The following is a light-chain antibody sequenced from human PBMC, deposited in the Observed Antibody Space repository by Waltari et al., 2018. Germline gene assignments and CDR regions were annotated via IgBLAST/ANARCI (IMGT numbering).Light chain of an antibody. CDR1: QSVSSS. V-gene: IGKV3-11*01. CDR3: QQRNSWPLT. Sequence: DIVLTQSPATLSLSPGERATLSCRASQSVSSSLAWDQQKPGQAPRLLIYDASNRATGIPARFSGSGSGTDFTLTISSLEPEDFAVYYCQQRNSWPLTFGGGTKGEIK. CDR2: DAS. J-gene: IGKJ4*01.